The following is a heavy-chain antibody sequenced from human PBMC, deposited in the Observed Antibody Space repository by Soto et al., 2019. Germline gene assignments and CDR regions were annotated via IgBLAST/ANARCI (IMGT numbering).Heavy chain of an antibody. J-gene: IGHJ6*02. CDR3: ARARQDLPYYYYGMDV. CDR1: GYTFTSYG. V-gene: IGHV1-18*01. Sequence: ASVKVSCKASGYTFTSYGISWVRQAPGQGLEWMGWISAYNGNTNYAQKLQGRVTMTTDTSTSTAYMELRSLRSDDTAVYYCARARQDLPYYYYGMDVWGQGTTVTVSS. CDR2: ISAYNGNT.